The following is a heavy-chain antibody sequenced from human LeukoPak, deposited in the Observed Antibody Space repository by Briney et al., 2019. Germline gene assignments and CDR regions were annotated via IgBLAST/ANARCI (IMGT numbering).Heavy chain of an antibody. V-gene: IGHV4-59*08. CDR3: ARAVSFVGTRYFDWPIPSDWFDP. CDR1: GGSISSYY. D-gene: IGHD3-9*01. J-gene: IGHJ5*02. Sequence: SETLSLTCTVSGGSISSYYWSWIRQPPGKGLEWIGYIYYSGSTNYNPSLKSRVTISVDTSKNQFSLRLSSVTAADTAVYYCARAVSFVGTRYFDWPIPSDWFDPWGQGTLVTVSS. CDR2: IYYSGST.